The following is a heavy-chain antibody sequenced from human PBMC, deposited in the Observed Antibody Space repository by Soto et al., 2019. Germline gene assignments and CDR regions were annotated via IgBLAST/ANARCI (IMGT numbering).Heavy chain of an antibody. CDR3: ARDGSYSPTFYYYYGMDV. V-gene: IGHV1-18*01. CDR1: GYTFTSYG. Sequence: GASVKVSCKASGYTFTSYGISWVRQAPGQGLEWMGWISAYNGNTNYAQKLQGRVTMTTDTSTSTAYMELRSLRSDDTAVYYCARDGSYSPTFYYYYGMDVWGQGTTVTVSS. D-gene: IGHD4-4*01. J-gene: IGHJ6*02. CDR2: ISAYNGNT.